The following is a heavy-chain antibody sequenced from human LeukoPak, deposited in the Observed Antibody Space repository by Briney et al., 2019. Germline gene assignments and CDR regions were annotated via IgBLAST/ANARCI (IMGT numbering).Heavy chain of an antibody. CDR2: IYASGAST. D-gene: IGHD3-22*01. Sequence: PGGSLRLSCAASGFTFRSYAMSWVRQAPGQGLEWVSIIYASGASTNYADSVRGRFTTFRDNSNNMVYLQMNSLRAEDTAVYYCARCYYDGSGFYYYFDYWGQGTLVTVSS. J-gene: IGHJ4*02. V-gene: IGHV3-23*01. CDR3: ARCYYDGSGFYYYFDY. CDR1: GFTFRSYA.